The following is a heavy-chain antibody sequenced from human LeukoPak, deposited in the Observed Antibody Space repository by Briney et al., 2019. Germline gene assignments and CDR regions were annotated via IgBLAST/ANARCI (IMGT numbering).Heavy chain of an antibody. Sequence: SVKVSCKASGGTFSSYAISWVRQAPGQGLEWMGGIIPIFGTANYAQRFQGRVTITADESTSTACMELSSLRSEDTAVYYCARSCYDFWSGYYTYWGQGTLVTVSS. CDR2: IIPIFGTA. CDR1: GGTFSSYA. J-gene: IGHJ4*02. CDR3: ARSCYDFWSGYYTY. D-gene: IGHD3-3*01. V-gene: IGHV1-69*13.